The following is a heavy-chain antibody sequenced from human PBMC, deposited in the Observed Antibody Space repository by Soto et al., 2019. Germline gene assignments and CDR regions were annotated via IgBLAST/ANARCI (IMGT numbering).Heavy chain of an antibody. CDR2: MNPNTGDT. V-gene: IGHV1-8*02. CDR1: GFSFSYYF. J-gene: IGHJ4*02. D-gene: IGHD3-16*01. Sequence: ASAKISCKSSGFSFSYYFMHCVLQAPGQGLEWMGWMNPNTGDTGYPQKFQGRVTMTRDTSITTAYMELSSLRSEDTAMYYCARSNFGSGAYFDYWGQGTPVTVSS. CDR3: ARSNFGSGAYFDY.